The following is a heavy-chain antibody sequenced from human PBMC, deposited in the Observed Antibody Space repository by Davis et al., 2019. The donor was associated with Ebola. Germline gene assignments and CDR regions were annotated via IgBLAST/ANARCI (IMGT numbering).Heavy chain of an antibody. CDR3: AKTRAAAVSDAFDI. V-gene: IGHV5-51*01. J-gene: IGHJ3*02. Sequence: GESLKISCKGSGNSFSNLWIAWVRQMPGKGLEWMGIIYPGDSDTRYSPSFQGHVTISSDKSINTAYLQWSSLRASDSAMYFCAKTRAAAVSDAFDIWGQGTTVTVSS. CDR1: GNSFSNLW. D-gene: IGHD3-10*01. CDR2: IYPGDSDT.